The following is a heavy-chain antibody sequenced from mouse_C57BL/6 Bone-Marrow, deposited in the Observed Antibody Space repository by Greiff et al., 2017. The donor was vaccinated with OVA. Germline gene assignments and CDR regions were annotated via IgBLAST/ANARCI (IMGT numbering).Heavy chain of an antibody. V-gene: IGHV2-2*01. CDR1: GFSLTSYG. CDR2: IWSGGST. CDR3: ARNFPYYGSSLFYAMDY. D-gene: IGHD1-1*01. Sequence: QVHVKQSGPGLVQPSQSLSITCTVSGFSLTSYGVHWVRQSPGKGLEWLGVIWSGGSTDYNAAFISRLSISKDNSKSQVFFKMNSLQADDTAIYYCARNFPYYGSSLFYAMDYWGQGTSVTVSS. J-gene: IGHJ4*01.